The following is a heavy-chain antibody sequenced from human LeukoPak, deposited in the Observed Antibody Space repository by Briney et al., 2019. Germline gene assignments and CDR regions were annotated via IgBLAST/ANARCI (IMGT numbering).Heavy chain of an antibody. CDR1: GNYW. V-gene: IGHV3-74*01. J-gene: IGHJ4*02. Sequence: GGSLRLSCAASGNYWMHWVRQAPGKGLVWVSHINSDGSWTSYADSVKGRFTISKDNAKNTVYLQMNSLRAEDTAVYYCAKDRLVGAIDWGQGTLVTVSS. CDR2: INSDGSWT. D-gene: IGHD1-26*01. CDR3: AKDRLVGAID.